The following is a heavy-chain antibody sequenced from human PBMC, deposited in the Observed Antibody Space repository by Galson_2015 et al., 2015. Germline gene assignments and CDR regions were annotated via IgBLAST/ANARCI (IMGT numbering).Heavy chain of an antibody. J-gene: IGHJ6*02. CDR2: IYGSVDTT. Sequence: SLRLSCAASGFTVSSSYMTWVRQAPGKGLEWVSVIYGSVDTTYYADSVRGRFTISRDNSKNAPYLQMNSLRAEDTAVYYCARPTRVATTRNGMEVWGQGTTVTVSS. V-gene: IGHV3-53*01. CDR3: ARPTRVATTRNGMEV. D-gene: IGHD5-12*01. CDR1: GFTVSSSY.